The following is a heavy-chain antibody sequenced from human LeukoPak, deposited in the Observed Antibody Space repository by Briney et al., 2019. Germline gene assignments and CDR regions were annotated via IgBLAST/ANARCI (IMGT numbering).Heavy chain of an antibody. CDR1: GGSISSYY. D-gene: IGHD5-24*01. CDR3: ARKDGDI. J-gene: IGHJ3*02. CDR2: IYYSGST. Sequence: SETLSLTCTVSGGSISSYYWSWIRQPPGKGLEWIGYIYYSGSTNYNPSLKSRVTMSVDSSKNQFSLKVSSVTAADTAVYYCARKDGDIRGQGTMVTVSS. V-gene: IGHV4-59*12.